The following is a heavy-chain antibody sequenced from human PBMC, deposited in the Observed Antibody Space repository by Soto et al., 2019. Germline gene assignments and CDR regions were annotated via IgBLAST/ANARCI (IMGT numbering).Heavy chain of an antibody. J-gene: IGHJ4*02. CDR2: ISSSSSYI. V-gene: IGHV3-21*01. CDR1: GFTFSSYS. D-gene: IGHD3-10*01. Sequence: GGSLRLSCAASGFTFSSYSMNWVRQAPGKGLEWVSSISSSSSYIYYADSVKGRFTISRDNAKNSLYLQMNSLRAEDTAVYYCATEQITMVRGVIITRDYWGQGTLVTVSS. CDR3: ATEQITMVRGVIITRDY.